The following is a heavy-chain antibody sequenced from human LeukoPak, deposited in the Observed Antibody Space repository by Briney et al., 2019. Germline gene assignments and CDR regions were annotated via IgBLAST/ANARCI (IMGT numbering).Heavy chain of an antibody. J-gene: IGHJ3*02. CDR3: ASSDGSGSYYDAFDI. CDR1: GYTFTSYY. D-gene: IGHD3-10*01. CDR2: INPSGGST. V-gene: IGHV1-46*01. Sequence: ASVKVSCKASGYTFTSYYMHWVRQAPGQGLEWMGIINPSGGSTSYAQKFQGRVTMTRDTSTSTVYMELSSLRSDDTAVYYCASSDGSGSYYDAFDIWGQGTMVTVSS.